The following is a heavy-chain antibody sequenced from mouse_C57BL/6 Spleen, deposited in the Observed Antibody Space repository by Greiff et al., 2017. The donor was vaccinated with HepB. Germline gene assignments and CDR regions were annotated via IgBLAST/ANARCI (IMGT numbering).Heavy chain of an antibody. CDR1: GFSFNTYA. D-gene: IGHD2-14*01. CDR2: IRSKSNNYAT. J-gene: IGHJ2*01. Sequence: EVQLVESGGGLVQPKGSLKLSCAASGFSFNTYAMNWVRQAPGKGLEWVARIRSKSNNYATYYADSVKDRFTISRDDSESMLYLQMNNLKTEDTAMYYCVRQEDYYRYYFDYWGQGTTLTVSS. CDR3: VRQEDYYRYYFDY. V-gene: IGHV10-1*01.